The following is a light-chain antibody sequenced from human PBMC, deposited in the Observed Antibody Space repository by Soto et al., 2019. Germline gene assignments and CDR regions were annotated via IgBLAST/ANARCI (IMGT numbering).Light chain of an antibody. CDR2: GAS. Sequence: EVVLTQSPATLSLSPGERATLSCRASESVFGYLAWYQHKPGQAPRLLIYGASSRATGTPDRFSGSGSGTDFTLIISRLEPEDFAVYYCQQYGSSPFTFGPGTKVDIK. CDR3: QQYGSSPFT. J-gene: IGKJ3*01. CDR1: ESVFGY. V-gene: IGKV3-20*01.